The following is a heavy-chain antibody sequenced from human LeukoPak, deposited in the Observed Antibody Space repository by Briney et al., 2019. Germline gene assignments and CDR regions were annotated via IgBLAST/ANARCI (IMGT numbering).Heavy chain of an antibody. J-gene: IGHJ4*02. D-gene: IGHD6-19*01. CDR2: INHSGST. V-gene: IGHV4-34*01. CDR3: ARGRGSSGWYNDY. Sequence: PSETLSLTCAAYGGSFSGYYWSWIRQPPGKGLEWIGEINHSGSTNYNPSLKSRVTISVDTSKNQFSLKLSSVTAADTAVYYCARGRGSSGWYNDYWGQGTLVTVSS. CDR1: GGSFSGYY.